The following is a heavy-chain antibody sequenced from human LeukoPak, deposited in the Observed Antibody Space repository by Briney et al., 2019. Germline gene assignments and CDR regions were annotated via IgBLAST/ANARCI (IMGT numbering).Heavy chain of an antibody. CDR3: ARHNYGTGSYLSNYNYYYGMDV. J-gene: IGHJ6*02. V-gene: IGHV1-8*01. Sequence: AGVKVSCMHSVYSLSSYDTYTVCQDTRPGGEWVGWMYGKRGNTGYAQKFQGRVTMTRNTSIRTAYMELSTLRSEDTAVYYSARHNYGTGSYLSNYNYYYGMDVWGQGTTVTVSS. CDR1: VYSLSSYD. CDR2: MYGKRGNT. D-gene: IGHD3-10*01.